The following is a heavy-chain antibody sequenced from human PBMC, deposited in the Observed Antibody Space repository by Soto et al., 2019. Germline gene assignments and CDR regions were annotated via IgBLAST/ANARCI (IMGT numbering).Heavy chain of an antibody. J-gene: IGHJ4*02. Sequence: GESLKISCKGSGYSFAGYWITWVRQKPGKGLEWMGRIGPSDSQTYYSPSFRGHVTISVTKSITTVFLQWSSLRASDTAMYYCARQIYDSDTGPNFQYYFDSWGQGTPVTVSS. CDR1: GYSFAGYW. CDR3: ARQIYDSDTGPNFQYYFDS. V-gene: IGHV5-10-1*01. CDR2: IGPSDSQT. D-gene: IGHD3-22*01.